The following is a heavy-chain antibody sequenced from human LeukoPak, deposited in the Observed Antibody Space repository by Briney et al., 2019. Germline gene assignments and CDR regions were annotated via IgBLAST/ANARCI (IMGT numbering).Heavy chain of an antibody. CDR3: AREKQSGGTPFDY. J-gene: IGHJ4*02. V-gene: IGHV3-30*04. Sequence: GGSLRLSCAASGFTFISYAIHWVRQAPGKGLEWVAVVAHDEKTKFYADSLKGRFTVSRDNSKNTVYLQMNSLRDEDTAVYYCAREKQSGGTPFDYWGQGSLVTVSS. CDR2: VAHDEKTK. CDR1: GFTFISYA. D-gene: IGHD1-26*01.